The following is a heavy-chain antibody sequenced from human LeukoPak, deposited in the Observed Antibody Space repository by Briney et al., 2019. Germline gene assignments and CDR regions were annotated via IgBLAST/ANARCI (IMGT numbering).Heavy chain of an antibody. J-gene: IGHJ4*02. D-gene: IGHD3-22*01. CDR2: ISSSSSYI. V-gene: IGHV3-21*01. Sequence: PGGSLRLSCAASGFTFSHYGMTWVRQAPGKGLEWVSSISSSSSYIYYADSVKGRFTISRDNAKNSLYLQMNSLRAEDTAVYYCARPNYYDSSGYADYWGQGTLVTVSS. CDR3: ARPNYYDSSGYADY. CDR1: GFTFSHYG.